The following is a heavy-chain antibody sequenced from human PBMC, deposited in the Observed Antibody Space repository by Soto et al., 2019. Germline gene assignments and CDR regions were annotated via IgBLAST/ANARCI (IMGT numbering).Heavy chain of an antibody. V-gene: IGHV5-51*01. CDR1: GYSFSSYC. J-gene: IGHJ3*02. CDR3: ASSAPVGPAAAGPGETFDS. CDR2: IYPGDSDT. D-gene: IGHD2-2*01. Sequence: PGESLKISCKGSGYSFSSYCIGWVLQIPGKGLEWMGIIYPGDSDTRYSPFFQGQVTISADKSISTAYLQWSSLKASDTAMYYCASSAPVGPAAAGPGETFDSWGQGTMVIVAS.